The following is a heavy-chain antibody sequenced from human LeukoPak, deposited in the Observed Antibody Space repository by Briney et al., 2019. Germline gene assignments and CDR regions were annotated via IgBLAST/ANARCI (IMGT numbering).Heavy chain of an antibody. Sequence: PGGPLRLSCAASGFAFSSYWMDWVRQAPGKGLEWVANIKQDGSEEDYVDSVKGRFTISRDNAKNSLYLQMHSLRGEDTAVYYCARGLAFDSTNYFDSWGLGALVTVSS. CDR3: ARGLAFDSTNYFDS. V-gene: IGHV3-7*01. CDR1: GFAFSSYW. J-gene: IGHJ4*02. CDR2: IKQDGSEE. D-gene: IGHD3-9*01.